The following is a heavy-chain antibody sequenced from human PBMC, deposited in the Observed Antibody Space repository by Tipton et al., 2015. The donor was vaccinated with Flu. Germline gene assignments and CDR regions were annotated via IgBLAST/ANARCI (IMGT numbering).Heavy chain of an antibody. D-gene: IGHD6-19*01. CDR3: AGCPKQWLEYDAFDI. V-gene: IGHV4-39*07. Sequence: TLSLTCTVSGGSISSSSYYWGWIRQPRGKGLEWIGSIYYSGSTYYNPSLKSRVTISVDTSKNQLSLKLSSVTAADTAVYYCAGCPKQWLEYDAFDIWGQGTMVTVSS. CDR1: GGSISSSSYY. CDR2: IYYSGST. J-gene: IGHJ3*02.